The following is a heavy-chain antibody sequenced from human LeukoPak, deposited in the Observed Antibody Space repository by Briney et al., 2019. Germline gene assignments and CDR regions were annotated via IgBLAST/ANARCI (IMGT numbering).Heavy chain of an antibody. Sequence: ASVKVSCKASGYTFTGYYMHWVRQAPGRGLEWMGWINPNSGGTNYAQKFQGRVTMTRDTSISTAYMELSRLRSDDTAVYYCASVQYNWNYVFADYWGQGTLVTVSP. CDR2: INPNSGGT. D-gene: IGHD1-7*01. V-gene: IGHV1-2*02. CDR1: GYTFTGYY. CDR3: ASVQYNWNYVFADY. J-gene: IGHJ4*02.